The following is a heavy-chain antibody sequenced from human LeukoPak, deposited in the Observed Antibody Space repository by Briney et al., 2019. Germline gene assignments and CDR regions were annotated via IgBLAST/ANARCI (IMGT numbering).Heavy chain of an antibody. CDR1: GGSISSGGYS. D-gene: IGHD3-22*01. V-gene: IGHV4-30-2*01. Sequence: PSETLPLTCAVSGGSISSGGYSWSWIRQPPGKGLEWIGYIYQSGTTYYSPSLESRLTISLNRSRNQFSLKMTSVTAADTAVYYCARVSYSSGYPDAFDVWGQGTMVTVSS. J-gene: IGHJ3*01. CDR2: IYQSGTT. CDR3: ARVSYSSGYPDAFDV.